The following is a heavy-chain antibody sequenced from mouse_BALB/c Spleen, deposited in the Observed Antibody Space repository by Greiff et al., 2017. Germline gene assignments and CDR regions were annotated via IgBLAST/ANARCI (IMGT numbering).Heavy chain of an antibody. CDR1: GYAFSSSW. V-gene: IGHV1-82*01. CDR3: AVLRRPYFDY. CDR2: IYPGDGDT. D-gene: IGHD2-4*01. Sequence: QVQLKQSGPELVKPGASVKISCKASGYAFSSSWMNWVKQRPGQGLEWIGRIYPGDGDTNYNGKFKGKATLTADKSSSTAYMQLSSLTSVDSAVYFCAVLRRPYFDYWGQGTTLTVSS. J-gene: IGHJ2*01.